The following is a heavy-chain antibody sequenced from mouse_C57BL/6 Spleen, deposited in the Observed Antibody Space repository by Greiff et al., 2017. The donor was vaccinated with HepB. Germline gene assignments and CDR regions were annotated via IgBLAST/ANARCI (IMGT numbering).Heavy chain of an antibody. CDR3: ARPLLSYAVDY. CDR1: GFTFSSYG. D-gene: IGHD2-10*01. J-gene: IGHJ4*01. Sequence: EVQLVESGGDLVKPGGSLKLSCAASGFTFSSYGMSWVRQTPDKRLEWVATISSGGSYTYYPDSVKGRFTISRDNAKNTLYLQMSSLKSEDTAMYYCARPLLSYAVDYWGQGTSVTVSS. CDR2: ISSGGSYT. V-gene: IGHV5-6*01.